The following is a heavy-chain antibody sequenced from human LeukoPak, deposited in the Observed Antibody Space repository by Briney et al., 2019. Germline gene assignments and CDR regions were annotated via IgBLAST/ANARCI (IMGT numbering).Heavy chain of an antibody. D-gene: IGHD3-10*01. CDR2: ISGSGGST. V-gene: IGHV3-23*01. CDR3: AKDRSRFTSFDY. Sequence: GGSLRLSCAASGFTFSSYAMSWVRQAPGKGLEWVSAISGSGGSTYYADSVKGRFTISRDNSRNTLYLQMNSLRAEDTAVYYCAKDRSRFTSFDYWGQGTLVTVSS. CDR1: GFTFSSYA. J-gene: IGHJ4*02.